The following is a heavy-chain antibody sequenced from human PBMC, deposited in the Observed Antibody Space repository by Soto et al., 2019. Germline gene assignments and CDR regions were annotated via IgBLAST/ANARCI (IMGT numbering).Heavy chain of an antibody. Sequence: QVQLVQSGAEVKKPGSSVKVSCKASGGTFSSYAISWVRQAPGQGLEWRGGIIPIFGTANYAQKFQGRVTITADESTSTAYMELSSLRSEDTAVYYCARDRGYYDSSGYNPYYFDYWGQGTLVTVSS. D-gene: IGHD3-22*01. V-gene: IGHV1-69*01. CDR1: GGTFSSYA. CDR2: IIPIFGTA. CDR3: ARDRGYYDSSGYNPYYFDY. J-gene: IGHJ4*02.